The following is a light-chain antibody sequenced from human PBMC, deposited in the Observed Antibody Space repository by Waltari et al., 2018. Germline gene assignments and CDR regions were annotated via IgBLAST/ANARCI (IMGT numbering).Light chain of an antibody. CDR3: KHNNTGLPGT. CDR1: QSVRNN. J-gene: IGKJ1*01. CDR2: GAS. V-gene: IGKV3-15*01. Sequence: EIVMTQSPATLSVSPGERATLSCRASQSVRNNLVWYQQKPGQAPRLLIYGASTRVTGSPASFMGRGPGTGFISPFGSRKLEVLEVNYVKHNNTGLPGTFGQGTKVE.